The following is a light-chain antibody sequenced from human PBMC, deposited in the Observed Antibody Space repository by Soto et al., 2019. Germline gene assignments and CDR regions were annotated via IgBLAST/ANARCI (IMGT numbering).Light chain of an antibody. CDR3: SSYTRSTTLL. CDR2: EVA. CDR1: TSDIGGYNF. Sequence: ALAQPASVSGSPGQAITISCTGTTSDIGGYNFVSWYQQPPGKAPKLIIYEVANRPSGVSDRFSGSKSGNTASLTISGLQAEDEADYYCSSYTRSTTLLFGGGTKVTVL. J-gene: IGLJ3*02. V-gene: IGLV2-14*01.